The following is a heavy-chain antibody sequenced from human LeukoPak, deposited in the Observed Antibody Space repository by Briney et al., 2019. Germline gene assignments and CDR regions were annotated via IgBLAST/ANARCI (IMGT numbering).Heavy chain of an antibody. D-gene: IGHD2-21*02. Sequence: GGSLRLSCAASGFTFDDYGMHWVRQAPGKGLEWVAFIRYDGSNKYCADSVKGRFTISRDNSKNTLYLQMNSLRAEDTAVYYCAKDARSAYCGGDCYSSRAYYYYYMDVWGKGTTVTISS. CDR3: AKDARSAYCGGDCYSSRAYYYYYMDV. CDR1: GFTFDDYG. CDR2: IRYDGSNK. J-gene: IGHJ6*03. V-gene: IGHV3-30*02.